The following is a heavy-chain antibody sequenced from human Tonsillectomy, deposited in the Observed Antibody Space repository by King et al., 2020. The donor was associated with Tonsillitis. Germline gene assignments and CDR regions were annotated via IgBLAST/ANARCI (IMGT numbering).Heavy chain of an antibody. CDR1: GYTFTTYV. Sequence: VQLVQSGAEVKKPGASVKVSCKASGYTFTTYVISWVRQAPGQGLEWMGWISAYHGNTNSAQNLQGRVTMTTDTSTSTAYMELRSLRSDDTAVYYCARVNGYYDILTGYYHNPWGQGTLVTVSS. V-gene: IGHV1-18*01. J-gene: IGHJ5*02. D-gene: IGHD3-9*01. CDR3: ARVNGYYDILTGYYHNP. CDR2: ISAYHGNT.